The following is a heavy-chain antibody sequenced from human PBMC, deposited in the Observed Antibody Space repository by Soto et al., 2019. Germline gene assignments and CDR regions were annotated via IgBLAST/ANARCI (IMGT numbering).Heavy chain of an antibody. D-gene: IGHD3-9*01. CDR1: GFTFSSYA. CDR2: ISYDGSNK. J-gene: IGHJ6*02. V-gene: IGHV3-30-3*01. Sequence: QVQLVESGGGVVQPGRSLRLSCAASGFTFSSYAMHWVRQAPGKGLEWVAVISYDGSNKYYADSVKGRFTISRDNSKNTLYLQMNSLRAEDTAVYYCARTTSRYDISTGYYYYYGMDVWGQGTTVTVSS. CDR3: ARTTSRYDISTGYYYYYGMDV.